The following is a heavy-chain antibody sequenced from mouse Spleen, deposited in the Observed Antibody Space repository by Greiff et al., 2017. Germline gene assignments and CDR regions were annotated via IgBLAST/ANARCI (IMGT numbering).Heavy chain of an antibody. V-gene: IGHV14-3*02. CDR2: IDPANGNT. CDR1: GFNIKDTY. J-gene: IGHJ3*01. CDR3: AREGFPGAY. Sequence: EVMLVESGAELVKPGASVKLSCTASGFNIKDTYMPWVKQRPEQGLEWIGRIDPANGNTKYAPKFQGKATITTDTSSKTAYLQLSSLTSEDTAVYYCAREGFPGAYWGQGTLVTGSA.